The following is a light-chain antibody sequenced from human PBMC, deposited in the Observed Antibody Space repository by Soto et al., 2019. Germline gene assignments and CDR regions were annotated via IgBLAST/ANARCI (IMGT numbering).Light chain of an antibody. CDR1: QSISNW. Sequence: DIQMTQSPSTLSASVGDRVTITCRASQSISNWLAWYQQKPGTAHKXVIYDASTLNSGVPSRFSGSGSGTDLTITISSLQPEDFETYDCQQLWTYPLTFGGGTKVDIK. CDR2: DAS. CDR3: QQLWTYPLT. J-gene: IGKJ4*01. V-gene: IGKV1-5*01.